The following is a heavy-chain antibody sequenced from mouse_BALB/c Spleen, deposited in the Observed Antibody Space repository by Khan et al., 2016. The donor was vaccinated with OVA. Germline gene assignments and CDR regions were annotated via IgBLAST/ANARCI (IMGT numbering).Heavy chain of an antibody. D-gene: IGHD1-1*02. J-gene: IGHJ3*01. Sequence: EVELVESGGGLVKPGGSLKLSCAASGFTFSDYYMYWVRQTPEKRLEWVATISDGGSSTYYLDSVKGRFTISRDNAKNSLYLQMSSLKYEDTAIYYCARAGYGGFAYWGQGTLVTVSA. CDR1: GFTFSDYY. CDR2: ISDGGSST. V-gene: IGHV5-4*02. CDR3: ARAGYGGFAY.